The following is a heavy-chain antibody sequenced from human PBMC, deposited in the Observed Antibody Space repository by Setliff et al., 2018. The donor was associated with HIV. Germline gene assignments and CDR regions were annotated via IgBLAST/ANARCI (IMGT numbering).Heavy chain of an antibody. CDR1: GYSFTSFG. J-gene: IGHJ4*02. CDR3: ARVGSYWSTFDY. CDR2: INTETGNP. D-gene: IGHD5-18*01. V-gene: IGHV7-4-1*01. Sequence: ASVKVSCKASGYSFTSFGISWLRQAPGQGLEWMGWINTETGNPMYAQGFRGRFVFSLDTSVNTAYFQIHSLKAEDTAIFYCARVGSYWSTFDYWGQGALVTVSS.